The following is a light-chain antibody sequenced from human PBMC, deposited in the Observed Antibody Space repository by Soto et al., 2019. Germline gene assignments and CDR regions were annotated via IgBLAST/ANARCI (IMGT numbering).Light chain of an antibody. CDR3: IQHNSYSLT. CDR1: QGIRND. Sequence: DIQMTQSPSSLSASVGDRVTITCHASQGIRNDLGWYQQKPGKAPKRLIYAASSLQSEVPSRFSGIGSGTAFTLTCSRLQPEDFATYYCIQHNSYSLTFGGGTKVEIK. CDR2: AAS. V-gene: IGKV1-17*01. J-gene: IGKJ4*01.